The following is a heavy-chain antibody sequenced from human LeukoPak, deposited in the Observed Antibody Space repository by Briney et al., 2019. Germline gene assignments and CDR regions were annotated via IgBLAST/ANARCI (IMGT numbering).Heavy chain of an antibody. CDR1: GFTFSSYA. CDR3: AKGRSIVGATRVDY. D-gene: IGHD1-26*01. V-gene: IGHV3-23*01. CDR2: FSGSGGRT. Sequence: GGSLRLSCAASGFTFSSYAMSWVREAPEKGLEWVSAFSGSGGRTYYADSVKGRFTISRDNSKNTLYLQMNSLRAEDTAVYYCAKGRSIVGATRVDYWGQGTLVTVSS. J-gene: IGHJ4*02.